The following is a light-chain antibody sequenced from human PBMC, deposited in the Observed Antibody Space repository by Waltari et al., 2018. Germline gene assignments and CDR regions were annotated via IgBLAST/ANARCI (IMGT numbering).Light chain of an antibody. CDR2: KAS. Sequence: DIQMTQSPSTLSASAGDRVTITCRASQSIRSWLAWYQQKPGKAPKFLIHKASSLESGVPSRFNGSGSGTEFTLTISSLQPDDFATYYCQQYDTFPWAFGQGTTVEIK. CDR1: QSIRSW. J-gene: IGKJ1*01. V-gene: IGKV1-5*03. CDR3: QQYDTFPWA.